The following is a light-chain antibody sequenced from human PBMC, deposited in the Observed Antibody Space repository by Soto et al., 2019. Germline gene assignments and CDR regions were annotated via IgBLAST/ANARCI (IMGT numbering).Light chain of an antibody. V-gene: IGKV1-5*03. CDR2: KAS. CDR3: HQYYTYTPWP. CDR1: QSISSW. J-gene: IGKJ1*01. Sequence: DIQMTQSPSTLSASVGDRVTITCRASQSISSWLAWYQQKPGKAPNLLIYKASSLESGVPSRFSAYGSGTESTISISSLQTDEYETYYCHQYYTYTPWPFGKGTTVDLK.